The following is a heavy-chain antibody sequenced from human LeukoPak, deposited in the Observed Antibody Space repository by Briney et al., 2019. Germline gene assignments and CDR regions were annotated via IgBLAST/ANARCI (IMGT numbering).Heavy chain of an antibody. CDR1: GGTFSSYA. CDR2: IIPIFGTA. CDR3: ARDRPLVFHFWSGTQLDYYYGMDV. D-gene: IGHD3-3*02. Sequence: SVKVSCKASGGTFSSYAISWVRQAPGQGLEWMGGIIPIFGTAKYAQKFQGRVTITADESTSTAYMELSSLRSEDTAVYYCARDRPLVFHFWSGTQLDYYYGMDVWGQGTTVTVSS. J-gene: IGHJ6*02. V-gene: IGHV1-69*13.